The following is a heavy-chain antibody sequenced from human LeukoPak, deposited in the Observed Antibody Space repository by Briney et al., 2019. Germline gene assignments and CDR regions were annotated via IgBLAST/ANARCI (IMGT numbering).Heavy chain of an antibody. Sequence: GGCLRLSCAASGFNFSAYWMHWVRQAPGRGLVWVSRINPDGSSTTYADSVKGRFTISRDNAKNTLYLRMNSLRAEDTAVYYCARPSEMATIRDAFDVWGQGTMVSVSS. J-gene: IGHJ3*01. V-gene: IGHV3-74*03. CDR2: INPDGSST. CDR1: GFNFSAYW. CDR3: ARPSEMATIRDAFDV. D-gene: IGHD5-24*01.